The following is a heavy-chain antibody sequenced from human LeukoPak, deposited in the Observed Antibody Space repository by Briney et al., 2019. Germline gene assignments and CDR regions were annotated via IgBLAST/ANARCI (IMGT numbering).Heavy chain of an antibody. CDR2: ISSSSSTI. D-gene: IGHD4-23*01. V-gene: IGHV3-48*01. CDR3: AKGDGGSGYFDY. J-gene: IGHJ4*02. CDR1: GFTFSSYS. Sequence: GGSLRLSCAASGFTFSSYSMIWVRQAPGKGLEWVSYISSSSSTIYYADSVKGRFTISRDNSKNTLYLQMSSLRAEDTAVYYCAKGDGGSGYFDYWGQGTLVTVSS.